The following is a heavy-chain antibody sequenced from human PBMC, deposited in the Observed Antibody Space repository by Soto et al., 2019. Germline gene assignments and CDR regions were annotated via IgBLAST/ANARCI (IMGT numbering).Heavy chain of an antibody. CDR2: MNPNSGHT. J-gene: IGHJ5*02. V-gene: IGHV1-8*01. Sequence: QVQLVQSGAEVKKPGASVKVSCKASGYTFTSHDINWMRQTTGQGLEWMGWMNPNSGHTNYAQNVQGRVTMTRDTSISTAYLELTNLRSEDSAIYYCASDMSTTWGQGTLVTVSS. CDR1: GYTFTSHD. CDR3: ASDMSTT. D-gene: IGHD2-2*01.